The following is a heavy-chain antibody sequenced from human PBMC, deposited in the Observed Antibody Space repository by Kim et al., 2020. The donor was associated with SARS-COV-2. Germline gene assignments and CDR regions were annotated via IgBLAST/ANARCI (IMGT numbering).Heavy chain of an antibody. J-gene: IGHJ5*02. CDR3: ARGGQQLVFMHSSPPTNWFDP. Sequence: SETLSLTCTVSGGSISSSSYYWGWIRQPPGKGLEWIGSIYYSGSTYYNPSLKSRVTISVDTSKNQFSLKLSSVTAADTAVYYCARGGQQLVFMHSSPPTNWFDPWGQGTLVTVSS. CDR2: IYYSGST. CDR1: GGSISSSSYY. D-gene: IGHD6-13*01. V-gene: IGHV4-39*07.